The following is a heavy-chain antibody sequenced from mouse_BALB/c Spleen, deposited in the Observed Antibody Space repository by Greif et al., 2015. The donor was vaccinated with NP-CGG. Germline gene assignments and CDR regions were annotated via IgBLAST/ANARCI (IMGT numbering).Heavy chain of an antibody. CDR2: TSTYSGNT. CDR3: ARGKNYYAMDY. CDR1: GYTFTDYA. J-gene: IGHJ4*01. Sequence: QVQLQQSGPELVRPGVSVKISCKGSGYTFTDYAMHWVKQSHAKSLEWIGVTSTYSGNTNYNQKFKGKATMTVDKSSSTAYMELARLTSEDSAIYYCARGKNYYAMDYWGQGTSVTVSS. V-gene: IGHV1-67*01.